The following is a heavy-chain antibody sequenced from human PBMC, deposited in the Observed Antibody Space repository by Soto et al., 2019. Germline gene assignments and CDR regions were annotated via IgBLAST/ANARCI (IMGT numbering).Heavy chain of an antibody. CDR3: ARESEDLTSNFDY. CDR2: ITSTTNYI. V-gene: IGHV3-21*06. CDR1: GFTFTRYS. Sequence: GGSLRLSCAASGFTFTRYSMNWVRQAPGKGLEWVSSITSTTNYIYYGDSMKGRFTISRDNAKNSLYLEMNSLRAEDTAVYYCARESEDLTSNFDYWGQGTLVTVSS. J-gene: IGHJ4*02.